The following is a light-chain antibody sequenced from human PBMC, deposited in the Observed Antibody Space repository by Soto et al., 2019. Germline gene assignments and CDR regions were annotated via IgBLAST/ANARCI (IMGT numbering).Light chain of an antibody. CDR2: DVT. Sequence: QSALTQPPSASGSPGQSVTISCTGTSSDVGYYNYVSWYQQHPGKVPKLVIYDVTKRPSGVPDRFSASKSGNTASLTVSGLQAEDEADYYCSSYAGSNNFVVFGGGTKLTVL. CDR3: SSYAGSNNFVV. CDR1: SSDVGYYNY. V-gene: IGLV2-8*01. J-gene: IGLJ2*01.